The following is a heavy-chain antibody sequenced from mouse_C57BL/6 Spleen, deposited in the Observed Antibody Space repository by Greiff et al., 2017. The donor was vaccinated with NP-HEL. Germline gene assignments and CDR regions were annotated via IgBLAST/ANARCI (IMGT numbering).Heavy chain of an antibody. J-gene: IGHJ4*01. CDR2: IWSGGST. Sequence: VQLQQSGPGLVQPSQSLSITCTVSGFSLTSYGVHWVRQSPGKGLEWLGVIWSGGSTDYNAAFISRLSISKDNSKSQVFFKMNSLQADDTAIYYWAGWVIYDGYYDYAMDYWGQGTSVTVSS. D-gene: IGHD2-3*01. CDR3: AGWVIYDGYYDYAMDY. CDR1: GFSLTSYG. V-gene: IGHV2-2*01.